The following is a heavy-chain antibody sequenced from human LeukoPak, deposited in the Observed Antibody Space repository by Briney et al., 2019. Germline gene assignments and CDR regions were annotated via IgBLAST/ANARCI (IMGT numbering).Heavy chain of an antibody. CDR3: ARAAAGPYYYYYYGMDV. CDR2: ISWDGGST. Sequence: GESLRLSCAASGFTFDDYAMHWVRQAPGKGLEWVSLISWDGGSTYYADSVKGRFTISRDNSKNSLYLQMNGLRAEDTALYYCARAAAGPYYYYYYGMDVWGKGTTVTVSS. D-gene: IGHD6-13*01. J-gene: IGHJ6*04. V-gene: IGHV3-43D*04. CDR1: GFTFDDYA.